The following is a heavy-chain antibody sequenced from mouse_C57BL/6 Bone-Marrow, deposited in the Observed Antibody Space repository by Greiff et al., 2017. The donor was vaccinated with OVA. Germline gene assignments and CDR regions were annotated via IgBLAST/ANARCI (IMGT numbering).Heavy chain of an antibody. J-gene: IGHJ1*03. Sequence: EVQLVESGGGLVQPKGSLKLSCAASGFSFNTYAMTWVRQAPGKGLEWVARIRSKSNNYATYYADSVKDRFTISRDDSESMLYLQMNNLKTEDTAMYYCVRRLRGFDVWGTGTTVTVSS. CDR3: VRRLRGFDV. D-gene: IGHD1-1*01. CDR2: IRSKSNNYAT. CDR1: GFSFNTYA. V-gene: IGHV10-1*01.